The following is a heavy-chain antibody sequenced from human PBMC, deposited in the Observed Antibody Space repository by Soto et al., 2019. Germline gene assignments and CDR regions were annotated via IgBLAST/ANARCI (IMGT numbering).Heavy chain of an antibody. Sequence: EVQLEESGGGLIQPGRSLRLSCAASGFTFDDYAMHWVRQAPGKGLEWVSGISWNSGTRGYADSVRGGFTISRDNAKNALYLEMSSLRPEDTACYYFAKDKGLDFRSGYYRLDSWGQGTLVTVSS. CDR2: ISWNSGTR. V-gene: IGHV3-9*01. J-gene: IGHJ4*02. D-gene: IGHD3-3*01. CDR3: AKDKGLDFRSGYYRLDS. CDR1: GFTFDDYA.